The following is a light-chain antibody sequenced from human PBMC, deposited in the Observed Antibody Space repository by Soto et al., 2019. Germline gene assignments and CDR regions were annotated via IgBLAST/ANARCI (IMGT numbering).Light chain of an antibody. V-gene: IGKV3-11*01. CDR3: QQRSNWRIT. CDR1: QSVSSS. CDR2: DTS. J-gene: IGKJ5*01. Sequence: EIVLPQSPATLSLSPGERATLSCRASQSVSSSLAWYQQKPGQAPRLLISDTSNRATGIPARFSGSGSGTDFTLTISSLEPEDFAVYYCQQRSNWRITFGQGTRLEIK.